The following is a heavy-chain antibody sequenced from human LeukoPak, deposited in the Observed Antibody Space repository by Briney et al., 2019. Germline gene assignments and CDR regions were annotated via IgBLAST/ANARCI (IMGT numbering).Heavy chain of an antibody. CDR2: ISYDGSNK. D-gene: IGHD1-1*01. CDR3: AKDMEEAKGPLDY. J-gene: IGHJ4*02. Sequence: GRSLRLSCAASGFTFSSYAMHWVRQAPGKGLEWVAVISYDGSNKYYADSVKGRFTISRDNSKNTLYLQMNSLRAEDTAVYYCAKDMEEAKGPLDYWGQGTLVTVSS. CDR1: GFTFSSYA. V-gene: IGHV3-30-3*01.